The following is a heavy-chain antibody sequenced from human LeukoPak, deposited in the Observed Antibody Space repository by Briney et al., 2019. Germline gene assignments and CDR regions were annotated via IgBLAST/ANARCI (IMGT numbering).Heavy chain of an antibody. CDR3: ARDSGSDRSLRY. Sequence: GGSLRLSCAASGFTFSSYSTNWVRQAPGKGLEWVSSISSSSSYIYYADSVKGRFTISRDNAKNSLYLQMNSLRAEDTAVYYCARDSGSDRSLRYWGQGTLVTVSS. D-gene: IGHD1-26*01. CDR2: ISSSSSYI. J-gene: IGHJ4*02. V-gene: IGHV3-21*01. CDR1: GFTFSSYS.